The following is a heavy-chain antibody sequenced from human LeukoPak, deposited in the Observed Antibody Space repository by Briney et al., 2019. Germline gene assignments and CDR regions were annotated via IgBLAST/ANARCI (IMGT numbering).Heavy chain of an antibody. V-gene: IGHV3-53*01. CDR2: LYSGSDT. J-gene: IGHJ2*01. CDR3: ARVGDHFHWYLDL. CDR1: AFSVSLNY. D-gene: IGHD3-3*02. Sequence: GGSLTLSCAASAFSVSLNYMNSVRQAPGNWLEWLSFLYSGSDTTYADSWKGRSPTSRDSSKNMLFLHMHSLRAEDTAVYYCARVGDHFHWYLDLWGRGTLVTVSS.